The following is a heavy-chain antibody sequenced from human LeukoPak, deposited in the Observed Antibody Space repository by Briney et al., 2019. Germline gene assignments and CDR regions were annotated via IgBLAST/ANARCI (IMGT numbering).Heavy chain of an antibody. V-gene: IGHV3-48*03. CDR1: GFTFSSYE. Sequence: LTGGSLRLSCAASGFTFSSYEMNWVRQAPGKGLEWVSYISSSGSTIYYADSVKGRFTISRDNAKNSLYLQMNSLRAEDTAVYYCTRSSYSSGYINDYWGQGTLVSVTS. CDR2: ISSSGSTI. J-gene: IGHJ4*02. CDR3: TRSSYSSGYINDY. D-gene: IGHD6-19*01.